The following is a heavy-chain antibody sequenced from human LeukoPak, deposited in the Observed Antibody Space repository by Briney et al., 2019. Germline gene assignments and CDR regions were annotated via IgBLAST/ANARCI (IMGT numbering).Heavy chain of an antibody. CDR1: GYTFTGYY. Sequence: ASVKVSCKASGYTFTGYYMHWVRQAPGQRLEWMGWINAGNGNTKYSQEFQGRVTITRDTSASTAYMELSSLRSEDMAVYYCARGASSGYYEEFDYWGQGTLVTVSS. CDR2: INAGNGNT. CDR3: ARGASSGYYEEFDY. J-gene: IGHJ4*02. V-gene: IGHV1-3*03. D-gene: IGHD3-22*01.